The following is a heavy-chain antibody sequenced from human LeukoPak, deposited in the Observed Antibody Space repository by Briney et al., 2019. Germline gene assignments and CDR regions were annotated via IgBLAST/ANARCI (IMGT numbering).Heavy chain of an antibody. CDR2: ISYDGSNK. J-gene: IGHJ4*02. V-gene: IGHV3-30*04. Sequence: GGSLRLSCAPSGFTLSSYAMNWVRQAPGKGLEWVAVISYDGSNKYYADSVKGRFTISRDNSKNTLYLQINSLRAEDAAFYYCARDYYGDSYFDYWGQGTLVTVSS. CDR1: GFTLSSYA. D-gene: IGHD4-17*01. CDR3: ARDYYGDSYFDY.